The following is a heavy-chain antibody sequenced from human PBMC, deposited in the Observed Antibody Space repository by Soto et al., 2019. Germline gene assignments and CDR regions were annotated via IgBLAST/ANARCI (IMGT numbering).Heavy chain of an antibody. V-gene: IGHV1-69*13. D-gene: IGHD3-22*01. J-gene: IGHJ4*02. CDR3: ARATGGPYDSSGYYEPPYFDY. Sequence: GASVKVSCKASGYTFTSYYMHWVRQAPGQGLEWMGGIIPIFGTANYAQKFQGRVTITADESTSTAYMELSSLRSEDTAVYYCARATGGPYDSSGYYEPPYFDYWGQGTLVTVSS. CDR1: GYTFTSYY. CDR2: IIPIFGTA.